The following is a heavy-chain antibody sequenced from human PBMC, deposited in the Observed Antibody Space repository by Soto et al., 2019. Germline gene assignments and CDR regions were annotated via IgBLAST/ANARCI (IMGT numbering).Heavy chain of an antibody. CDR1: GYTFTSYG. CDR3: ARGGVLLWFGEPLDY. CDR2: ISAYSGNT. V-gene: IGHV1-18*01. J-gene: IGHJ4*02. Sequence: ASVKVSCKASGYTFTSYGISWVRQAPGQGLEWMGWISAYSGNTNYAQNLRGRVTMTTETATSTAYMEVRGRRCDDTAVYYCARGGVLLWFGEPLDYWGQGTLVTVSS. D-gene: IGHD3-10*01.